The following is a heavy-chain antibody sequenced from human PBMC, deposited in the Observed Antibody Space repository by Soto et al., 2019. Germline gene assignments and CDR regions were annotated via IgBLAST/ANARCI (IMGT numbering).Heavy chain of an antibody. V-gene: IGHV3-48*02. Sequence: EVQLVESGGGLVQPGGSLRLSCAASGFTFSSYSMNWVRQAPGKGLEWVSYISSSSSTIYYADSVKGRFTISRDNAKNSLYLQMNSLRDEDTAVYYCARCWVGAKRIWYFDLWGRGTLVTVSS. CDR1: GFTFSSYS. CDR2: ISSSSSTI. CDR3: ARCWVGAKRIWYFDL. J-gene: IGHJ2*01. D-gene: IGHD1-26*01.